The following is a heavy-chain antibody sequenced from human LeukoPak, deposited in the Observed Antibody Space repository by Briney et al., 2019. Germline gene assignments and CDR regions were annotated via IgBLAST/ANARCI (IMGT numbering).Heavy chain of an antibody. J-gene: IGHJ4*02. V-gene: IGHV4-34*01. Sequence: SETLSLTCAVYGGSFSGYYWSWIRQPPGKGLEWIGEINHSGSTNYNPSLKSRVTISVDTSKNQFSLRLRSVTAADTAVYYCVRGVGGEYFYFDRWGQGALVTVSA. CDR2: INHSGST. D-gene: IGHD1-26*01. CDR1: GGSFSGYY. CDR3: VRGVGGEYFYFDR.